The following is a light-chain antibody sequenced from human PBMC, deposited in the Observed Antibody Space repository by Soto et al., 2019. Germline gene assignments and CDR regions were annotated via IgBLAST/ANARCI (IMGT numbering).Light chain of an antibody. V-gene: IGKV1-33*01. Sequence: DLQMTQSPSSLSASIGDRVTISCQASQDINKYLNWYQQKPGKAPKLLIYDASSLETGVPSRFSGGGSGADFTFTITGLQHEDVETYYCQQYDNLPITFGQGTRVELK. CDR2: DAS. CDR1: QDINKY. CDR3: QQYDNLPIT. J-gene: IGKJ5*01.